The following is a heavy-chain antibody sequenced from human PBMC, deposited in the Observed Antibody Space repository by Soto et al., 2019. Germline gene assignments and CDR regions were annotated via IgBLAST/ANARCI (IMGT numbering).Heavy chain of an antibody. CDR2: IWYDGSNK. J-gene: IGHJ6*02. D-gene: IGHD3-3*01. CDR1: GFTFSSYG. Sequence: GGSLRLSCAASGFTFSSYGMHWVRQAPGKGLEWVAVIWYDGSNKYYADSVKGRFTISRDNSKNTLYLQMNSLRAEDTAVYYCAREGQRFLEWLPPGDYYYGMDVWGQGTTVTVSS. V-gene: IGHV3-33*01. CDR3: AREGQRFLEWLPPGDYYYGMDV.